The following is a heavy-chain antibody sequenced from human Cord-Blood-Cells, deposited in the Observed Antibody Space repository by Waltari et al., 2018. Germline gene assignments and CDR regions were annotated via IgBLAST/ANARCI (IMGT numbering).Heavy chain of an antibody. J-gene: IGHJ4*02. D-gene: IGHD4-4*01. CDR3: ARDLVTTVDY. CDR2: ISSSGSTI. Sequence: EVQLVESGGGLVQPGGSRRLSCAASGFTFSSFELNWGRQAPGKGLEWVSYISSSGSTIYYADSVKGRFTISRDNAKNSLYLQMNSLRAEDTAVYYCARDLVTTVDYWGQGTLVTVSS. CDR1: GFTFSSFE. V-gene: IGHV3-48*03.